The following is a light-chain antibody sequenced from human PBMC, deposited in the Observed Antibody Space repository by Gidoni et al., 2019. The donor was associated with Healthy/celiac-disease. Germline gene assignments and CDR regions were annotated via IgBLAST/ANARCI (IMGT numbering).Light chain of an antibody. CDR3: QQYYSTPYT. V-gene: IGKV4-1*01. CDR1: PSVLNSSNNKNY. Sequence: DLAMTQSQASLAVSLGEKATINCKSSPSVLNSSNNKNYLAWYQQQPGQPPKLLIYCASTRDSGVPDRFSGSGSGTDFTLTISSLQAEDVAVYYCQQYYSTPYTFGQGTKLEIK. J-gene: IGKJ2*01. CDR2: CAS.